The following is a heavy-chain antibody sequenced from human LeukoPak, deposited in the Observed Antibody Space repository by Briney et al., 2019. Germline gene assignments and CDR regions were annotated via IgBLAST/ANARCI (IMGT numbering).Heavy chain of an antibody. CDR1: GGTFSSNA. D-gene: IGHD2-2*01. J-gene: IGHJ5*02. V-gene: IGHV1-69*06. CDR2: IIPIFGTA. CDR3: ARDWDCSSTSCFNWFDP. Sequence: ASVKVSCKASGGTFSSNAISWVRQAPGQGLEWMGGIIPIFGTANYAQKFQDRVTITADKSTSTAYMELSSLRSEDTAVYYCARDWDCSSTSCFNWFDPWGQGTLVTVSS.